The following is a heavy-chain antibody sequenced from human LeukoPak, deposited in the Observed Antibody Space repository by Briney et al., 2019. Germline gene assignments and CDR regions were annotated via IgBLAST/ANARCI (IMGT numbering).Heavy chain of an antibody. J-gene: IGHJ4*02. Sequence: PGGSLRLSCAASGFTFSNYWMTWVRQAPGKGLEWVAHINQDGSEEHYMDSEKARFTISRDNAKNSLSLQMNSLRAEDTAVYYCVRDGGVSGYDLLDYWGQGNLVTVSS. V-gene: IGHV3-7*01. D-gene: IGHD5-12*01. CDR2: INQDGSEE. CDR1: GFTFSNYW. CDR3: VRDGGVSGYDLLDY.